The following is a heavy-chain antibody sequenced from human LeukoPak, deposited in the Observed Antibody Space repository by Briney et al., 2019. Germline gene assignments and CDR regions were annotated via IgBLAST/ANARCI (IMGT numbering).Heavy chain of an antibody. D-gene: IGHD3-22*01. CDR3: VRLRRNSDTSGFYYYYDF. J-gene: IGHJ4*02. V-gene: IGHV3-21*01. CDR1: GYTFSSYS. Sequence: KSGGPLRLSCLASGYTFSSYSINWVRQAPGKGLEWVSSISVRSNYIYYADSVRGRFRISRDDARDSLYLQMNSLRAEDTAVYYCVRLRRNSDTSGFYYYYDFWGQGTLVTVSS. CDR2: ISVRSNYI.